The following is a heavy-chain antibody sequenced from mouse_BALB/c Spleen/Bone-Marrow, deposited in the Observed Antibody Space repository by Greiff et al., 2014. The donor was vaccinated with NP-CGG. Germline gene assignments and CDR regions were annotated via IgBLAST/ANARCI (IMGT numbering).Heavy chain of an antibody. J-gene: IGHJ1*01. CDR1: GFNIRDTY. CDR2: IDPANGNT. V-gene: IGHV14-3*02. CDR3: ASYYYGRYFDV. Sequence: SGAELVKPGASVKLSCTASGFNIRDTYMHWVKQRPEQGLEWIGRIDPANGNTKYDPKFQGKATITADTSSNTAYLQLSSLTSEDTAVYYCASYYYGRYFDVWGAGTTVTVS. D-gene: IGHD1-1*01.